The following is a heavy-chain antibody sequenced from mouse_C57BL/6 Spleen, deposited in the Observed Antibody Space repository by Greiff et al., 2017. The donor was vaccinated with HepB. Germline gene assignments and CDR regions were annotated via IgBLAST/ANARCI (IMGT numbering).Heavy chain of an antibody. V-gene: IGHV1-53*01. D-gene: IGHD3-2*02. J-gene: IGHJ3*01. CDR2: INPSNGGT. CDR3: ARDSSGWAWFAY. CDR1: GYTFTSYW. Sequence: VKLQQPGTELVKPGASVKLSCKASGYTFTSYWMHWVKQRPGQGLEWIGNINPSNGGTNYNEKFKSKATLTVDKSSSTAYMQLSSLTSEDSAVYYCARDSSGWAWFAYWGQGTLVTVSA.